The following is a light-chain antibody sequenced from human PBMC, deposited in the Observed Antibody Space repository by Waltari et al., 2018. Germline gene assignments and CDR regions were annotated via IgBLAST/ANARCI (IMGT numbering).Light chain of an antibody. J-gene: IGLJ1*01. CDR2: VND. V-gene: IGLV1-44*01. CDR1: SSTIGKNA. Sequence: QAVLTQPPSASGTPGQRVTISCSGSSSTIGKNAVHWYQQLPATAPRYVIFVNDRRPSGVPDRFSGSKSGTSASLAITGLQSEDEADYYCAAWDDRLSGYVFGTGTKVTVL. CDR3: AAWDDRLSGYV.